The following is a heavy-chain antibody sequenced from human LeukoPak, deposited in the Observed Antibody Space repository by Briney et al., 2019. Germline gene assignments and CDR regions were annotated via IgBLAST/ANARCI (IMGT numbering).Heavy chain of an antibody. Sequence: SETLSLTCTVSGGSISSYLWSWIRQPPGKGLEWIGYIYYSESTNYNPSLKSRVTISVDTSKNQFSLKMKSVTAADTAVYYCARLTGQAVAGTFLDYWGQGTLVTVSS. V-gene: IGHV4-59*08. CDR2: IYYSEST. CDR1: GGSISSYL. J-gene: IGHJ4*02. D-gene: IGHD6-19*01. CDR3: ARLTGQAVAGTFLDY.